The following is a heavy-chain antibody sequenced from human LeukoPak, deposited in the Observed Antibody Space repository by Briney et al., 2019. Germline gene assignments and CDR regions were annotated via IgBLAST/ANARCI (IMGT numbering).Heavy chain of an antibody. CDR1: GFTFSGYS. Sequence: TGGSLRLSCAASGFTFSGYSMNWVRQAPGKGLEWVSSISSSSSYIYYADSVKGRFTISRDNAKNSLYLQMNSLRAEDTAVYYCAREKRSVVVPAVTDYWGQGTLVTVSS. J-gene: IGHJ4*02. V-gene: IGHV3-21*01. CDR2: ISSSSSYI. D-gene: IGHD2-2*01. CDR3: AREKRSVVVPAVTDY.